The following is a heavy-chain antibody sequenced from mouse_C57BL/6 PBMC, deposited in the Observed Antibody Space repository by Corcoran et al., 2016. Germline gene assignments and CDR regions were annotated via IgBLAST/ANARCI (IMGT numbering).Heavy chain of an antibody. Sequence: EVQLQQSGPELVKPGASVKISCKASGYTFTDYYMNWVKQSHGKSLEWTGDINPNNGGTSYNQKFKGKATLTVDKSSSTAYMELRSLTSEDSAVYYCARWDYSNYVGYFDVWGTGTTVTVSS. CDR2: INPNNGGT. CDR1: GYTFTDYY. V-gene: IGHV1-26*01. J-gene: IGHJ1*03. CDR3: ARWDYSNYVGYFDV. D-gene: IGHD2-5*01.